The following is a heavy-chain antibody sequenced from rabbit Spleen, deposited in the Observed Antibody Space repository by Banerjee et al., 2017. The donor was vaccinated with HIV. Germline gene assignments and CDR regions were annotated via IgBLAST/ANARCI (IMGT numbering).Heavy chain of an antibody. J-gene: IGHJ4*01. Sequence: QSLEESGGDLVKPGASLTLTCTASGFSFSSRYYMCWVRQAPGKGLELIACIWTGSGTTNYASWAKGRFTISKTSSTTVTLQLNSLTAADTATYFCARGYSSGTYASDLWGQGTLVTVS. CDR2: IWTGSGTT. V-gene: IGHV1S40*01. CDR3: ARGYSSGTYASDL. D-gene: IGHD7-1*01. CDR1: GFSFSSRYY.